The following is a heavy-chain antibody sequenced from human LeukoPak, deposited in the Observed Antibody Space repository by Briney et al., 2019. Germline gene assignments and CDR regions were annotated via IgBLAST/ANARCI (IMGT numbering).Heavy chain of an antibody. V-gene: IGHV3-23*01. CDR1: GGTFSRSG. CDR2: VGGSGDKP. CDR3: VRRGDASSGWGDHDY. J-gene: IGHJ4*02. Sequence: GTLCLSCAVSGGTFSRSGFNWGWNAQAPGKELEWMVGGSGDKPFYADSVKGRFTISRDNSKNMLHLQMSSLTGEDTALYYCVRRGDASSGWGDHDYWGQGALVTVSS. D-gene: IGHD6-19*01.